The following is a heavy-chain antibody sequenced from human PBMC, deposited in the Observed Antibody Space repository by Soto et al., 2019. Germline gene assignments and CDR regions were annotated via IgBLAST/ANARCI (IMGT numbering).Heavy chain of an antibody. CDR1: GYTFTGYY. V-gene: IGHV1-2*04. D-gene: IGHD3-3*01. J-gene: IGHJ6*02. CDR3: ARDTPYYDCWSGRKSGTYGMDV. CDR2: INPNSGGT. Sequence: ASVKVSFKASGYTFTGYYMHWVRQAPGQGLEWMGWINPNSGGTNYAQKFQGWVTMTRDTSISTAYMELSRLRSDDTAVYYCARDTPYYDCWSGRKSGTYGMDVWGQGTTVTRLL.